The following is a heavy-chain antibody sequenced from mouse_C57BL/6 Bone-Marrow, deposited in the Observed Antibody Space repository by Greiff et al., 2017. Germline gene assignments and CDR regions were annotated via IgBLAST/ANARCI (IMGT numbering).Heavy chain of an antibody. Sequence: EVQLQQSGPELVKPGASVKISCKASGYTFTDYYMNWVKQSHGKSLAWIGDINPNNGGTSYNQKFKGKATLTVDKSSSTAYMELRSLTSEDSAVYYCAREGDYGPSWFAYWGQGTLVTVSA. CDR3: AREGDYGPSWFAY. CDR2: INPNNGGT. CDR1: GYTFTDYY. V-gene: IGHV1-26*01. J-gene: IGHJ3*01. D-gene: IGHD1-1*01.